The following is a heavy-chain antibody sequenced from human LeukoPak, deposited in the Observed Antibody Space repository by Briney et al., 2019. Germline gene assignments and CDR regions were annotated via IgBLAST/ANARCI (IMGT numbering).Heavy chain of an antibody. J-gene: IGHJ4*02. Sequence: SETLCLTCTVSGGSISSNYWTWIRQPAGKGLEWIGRIYTSGSYNYNPSLNSRVTMSVDTSSKQVCLRGRSVTAADTAVYYCATEGDSTAELAYWGQGTLVTVSS. V-gene: IGHV4-4*07. CDR1: GGSISSNY. D-gene: IGHD2/OR15-2a*01. CDR2: IYTSGSY. CDR3: ATEGDSTAELAY.